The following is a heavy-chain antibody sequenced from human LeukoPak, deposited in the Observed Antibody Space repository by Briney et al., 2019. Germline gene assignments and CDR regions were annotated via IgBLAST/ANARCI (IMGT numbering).Heavy chain of an antibody. CDR3: ARDSPPPMAGRKNSFAP. J-gene: IGHJ5*02. Sequence: SVKVSCKASGGTFSSYAISWVRQAPGQGLEWRGRIIPILGMATYAQKLQSRVTISPDKSTSTACMELSSVRSADTAVYYCARDSPPPMAGRKNSFAPCGQRTLVTASS. D-gene: IGHD3-10*01. CDR1: GGTFSSYA. V-gene: IGHV1-69*04. CDR2: IIPILGMA.